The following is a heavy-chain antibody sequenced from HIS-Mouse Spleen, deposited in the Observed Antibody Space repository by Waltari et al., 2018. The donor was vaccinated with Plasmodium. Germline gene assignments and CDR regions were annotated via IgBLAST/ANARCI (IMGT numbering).Heavy chain of an antibody. Sequence: QVQLQQWGAGLLKPSATLSLTCAVYGVSFSGYYWRWIRQPPGTGREWIGEINHSGSTNYNPSRKSRVTISVDTSKNQFSLKLSSVTAADTAVYYCARGPGYSSGWYYFDYWGQGTLVTVSS. J-gene: IGHJ4*02. V-gene: IGHV4-34*01. D-gene: IGHD6-19*01. CDR1: GVSFSGYY. CDR2: INHSGST. CDR3: ARGPGYSSGWYYFDY.